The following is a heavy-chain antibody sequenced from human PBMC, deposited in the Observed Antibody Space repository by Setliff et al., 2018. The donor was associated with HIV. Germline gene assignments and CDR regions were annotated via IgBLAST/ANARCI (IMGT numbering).Heavy chain of an antibody. CDR1: GLIFSSYW. D-gene: IGHD3-9*01. CDR2: LGKSNSRM. CDR3: AREPYYDILTGYLDY. Sequence: GGSLRLSCAASGLIFSSYWMSWVRQAPGKGLEWVSYLGKSNSRMTYAGSVKGRFTISGDNAKNTLYLQMNSLTSEDTALYYCAREPYYDILTGYLDYWGQGALVTVSS. V-gene: IGHV3-48*01. J-gene: IGHJ4*02.